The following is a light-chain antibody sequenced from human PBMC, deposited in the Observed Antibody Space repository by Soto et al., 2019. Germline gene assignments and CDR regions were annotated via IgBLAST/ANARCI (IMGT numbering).Light chain of an antibody. CDR3: QQYNTYSPT. CDR2: QAS. J-gene: IGKJ1*01. CDR1: QSVSSW. Sequence: DIQMTQSPSTLSASVGDRVTITCRASQSVSSWVAWYQQKPGKAPKLLISQASSLESGVPSSFSASGSGTEFTLTISSLQPDDFATYYCQQYNTYSPTFGQGNRVDFK. V-gene: IGKV1-5*03.